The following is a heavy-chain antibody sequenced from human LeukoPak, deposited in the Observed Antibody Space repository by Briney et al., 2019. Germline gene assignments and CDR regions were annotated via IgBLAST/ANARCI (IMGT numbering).Heavy chain of an antibody. CDR3: ARGWNLTLWPDY. CDR2: ISFDGRKK. J-gene: IGHJ4*02. Sequence: PGGSLRLSRAASGLTLRSYATHWASQAPGKGLEGVAVISFDGRKKYYTDSVRGRFTISRDNSKNTLYLQMHTVRAEDSGVYYCARGWNLTLWPDYWGEGTLVTVSS. D-gene: IGHD1-7*01. V-gene: IGHV3-30*04. CDR1: GLTLRSYA.